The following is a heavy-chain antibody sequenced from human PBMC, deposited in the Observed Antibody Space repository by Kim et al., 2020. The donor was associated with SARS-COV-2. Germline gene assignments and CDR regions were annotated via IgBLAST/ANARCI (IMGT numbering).Heavy chain of an antibody. CDR3: ARDIAAAGLYYFDY. CDR2: IYYSGST. CDR1: GGSISSSSYY. V-gene: IGHV4-39*07. J-gene: IGHJ4*02. D-gene: IGHD6-13*01. Sequence: SETLSLTCTVSGGSISSSSYYWGWIRQPPGKGLEWIGSIYYSGSTYYNPSLKSRVTISVDTSKNQFSLKLSSVTAADTAVYYCARDIAAAGLYYFDYWGQGTLVNVSS.